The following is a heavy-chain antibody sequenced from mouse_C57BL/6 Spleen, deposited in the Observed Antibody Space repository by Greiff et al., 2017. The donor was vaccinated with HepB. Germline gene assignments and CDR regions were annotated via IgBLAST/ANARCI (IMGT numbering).Heavy chain of an antibody. J-gene: IGHJ2*01. CDR3: AREGGYYDYEGPFDY. D-gene: IGHD2-4*01. V-gene: IGHV1-80*01. CDR2: IYPGDGDT. CDR1: GYAFSSYW. Sequence: QVQLQQSGAELVKPGASVKISCKASGYAFSSYWMNWVKQRPGKGLEWIGQIYPGDGDTNYNGKFKGKATLTADKSSSTAYMQLSSLTSEDSAVYFCAREGGYYDYEGPFDYWGQGTTLTVSS.